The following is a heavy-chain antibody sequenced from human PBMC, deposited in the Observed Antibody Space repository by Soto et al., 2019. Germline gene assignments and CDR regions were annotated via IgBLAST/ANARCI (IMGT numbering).Heavy chain of an antibody. CDR3: ARRYGASFDY. CDR1: GGSISSYY. D-gene: IGHD4-17*01. CDR2: IYYSGST. Sequence: SETLSLTCTVSGGSISSYYWSCIRQPPGKGLEWIGYIYYSGSTNYNPSLKSRVTISVDTSKNQFSLKLNSVTAADTAVYYCARRYGASFDYWGQGTLVTVSS. V-gene: IGHV4-59*01. J-gene: IGHJ4*02.